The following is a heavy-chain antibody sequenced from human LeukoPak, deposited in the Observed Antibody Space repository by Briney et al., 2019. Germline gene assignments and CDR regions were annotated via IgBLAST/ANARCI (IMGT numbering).Heavy chain of an antibody. V-gene: IGHV3-9*01. CDR3: ARDYYGSGSYFN. D-gene: IGHD3-10*01. J-gene: IGHJ4*02. Sequence: GGSLRLSCAASGFTFDDYAMHWVRQAPGKGLEWVSGISWNSGSIGYADSVKGRFTISRDNAKNSLYLQMNSLRAEDTAVYYCARDYYGSGSYFNWGQGTLVTVSS. CDR1: GFTFDDYA. CDR2: ISWNSGSI.